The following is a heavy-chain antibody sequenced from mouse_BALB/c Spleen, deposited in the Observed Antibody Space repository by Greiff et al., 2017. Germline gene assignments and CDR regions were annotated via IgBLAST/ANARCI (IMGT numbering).Heavy chain of an antibody. CDR1: GYTFTSFY. V-gene: IGHV1S81*02. CDR2: IYPSNGGT. D-gene: IGHD1-1*01. Sequence: VKLMESGAELVKPGASVKLFCKASGYTFTSFYMYWVKQRPGQGLEWIGEIYPSNGGTNFNEKFKSKATLTVDKSSSTAYMQLSSLTSEDSAVYYCTRCYYGSSYEGYFDDWGQGTTLTVSS. J-gene: IGHJ2*01. CDR3: TRCYYGSSYEGYFDD.